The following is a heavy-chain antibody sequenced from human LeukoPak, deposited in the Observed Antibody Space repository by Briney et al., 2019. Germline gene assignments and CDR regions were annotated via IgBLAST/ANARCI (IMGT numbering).Heavy chain of an antibody. CDR2: ISSSSSTI. J-gene: IGHJ3*02. CDR3: ARANFRGAFDI. D-gene: IGHD1-1*01. V-gene: IGHV3-48*04. Sequence: PGGSLRLSCAASGFTFSSYSMNWVRQAPGKGLEWVSYISSSSSTIYYADSVKGRFTISRDNAKNSLYLQMNSLRAEDTAVYYCARANFRGAFDIWGQGTMVTVSS. CDR1: GFTFSSYS.